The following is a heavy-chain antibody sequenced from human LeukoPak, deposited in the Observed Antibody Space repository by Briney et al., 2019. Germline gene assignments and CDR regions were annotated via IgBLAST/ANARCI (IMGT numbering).Heavy chain of an antibody. CDR1: GFTFSNYE. CDR3: ETYYYDTSGYYLDY. CDR2: IRSSGSPI. V-gene: IGHV3-48*03. Sequence: PGGSLRLSCAASGFTFSNYEVNWVRQAPGKGLEWVSYIRSSGSPIYYADSVKGRFTISRDNAKNSLFLQMNSLRAEDTAVYYCETYYYDTSGYYLDYWGQGTLVAVSS. D-gene: IGHD3-22*01. J-gene: IGHJ4*02.